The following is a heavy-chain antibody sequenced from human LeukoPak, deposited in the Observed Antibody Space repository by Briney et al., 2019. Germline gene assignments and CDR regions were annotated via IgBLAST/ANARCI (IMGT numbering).Heavy chain of an antibody. V-gene: IGHV3-11*01. D-gene: IGHD3-22*01. J-gene: IGHJ4*02. CDR1: GFTFSDYY. Sequence: KTGGSLRLSCAASGFTFSDYYMSWIRQAPGKGLEWVSYISSSGSTIYYADSVKGRFTISRDNAKNSLYLQMNGLRAEDTAVYYCARAGYYDSSGYVVDYWGQGTLVTVSS. CDR2: ISSSGSTI. CDR3: ARAGYYDSSGYVVDY.